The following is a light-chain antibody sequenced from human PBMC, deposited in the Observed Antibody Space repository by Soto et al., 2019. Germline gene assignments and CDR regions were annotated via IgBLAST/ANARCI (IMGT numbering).Light chain of an antibody. J-gene: IGKJ5*01. Sequence: SVFTKTPITLSLSPGERATPSSRASQSFRGLLAWYQQKPGQAPRLLIYDAYNRATGIPPRFSGSGSGTDFTLTISSLEPEDSAVYYCQQRHMWPITFGQGTRLEIK. CDR1: QSFRGL. CDR3: QQRHMWPIT. V-gene: IGKV3-11*01. CDR2: DAY.